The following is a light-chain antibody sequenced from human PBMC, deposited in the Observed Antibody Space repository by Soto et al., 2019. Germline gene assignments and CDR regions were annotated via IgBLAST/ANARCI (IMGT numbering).Light chain of an antibody. CDR2: EAT. Sequence: QSALTQPASVSGSPGQSITFSCTGSSSDIGNYNLVSWYQQHPGKAPKLMIYEATQRPSGVSNRFPGSKSGNTASLTISGLQAEDEADHHCCSYGHTNTFVFGVGNKLT. CDR3: CSYGHTNTFV. J-gene: IGLJ3*02. V-gene: IGLV2-23*01. CDR1: SSDIGNYNL.